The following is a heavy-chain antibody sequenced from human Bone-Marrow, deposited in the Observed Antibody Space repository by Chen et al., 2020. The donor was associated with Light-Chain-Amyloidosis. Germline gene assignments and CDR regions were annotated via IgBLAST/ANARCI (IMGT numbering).Heavy chain of an antibody. Sequence: GWVRQMPGKGLEWMGVIYPDYSDARYSPSFEGQVTISADKSITTAYLQWRSLKASDTAMYYCARRRDGYNFDYWGQGTLVTVSS. V-gene: IGHV5-51*01. D-gene: IGHD5-12*01. CDR3: ARRRDGYNFDY. J-gene: IGHJ4*02. CDR2: IYPDYSDA.